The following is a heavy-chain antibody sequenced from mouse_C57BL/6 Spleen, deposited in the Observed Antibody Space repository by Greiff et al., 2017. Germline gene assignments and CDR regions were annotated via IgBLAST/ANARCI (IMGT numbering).Heavy chain of an antibody. V-gene: IGHV1-5*01. J-gene: IGHJ4*01. Sequence: EVQRVESGTVLARPGASVKMSCKTSGYTFTSYWMHWVKQRPGQGLEWIGAIYPGNSDTSYNQKFKGKAKLTAVTSASTAYMELSSLTNEDSAVYYCTREGNYDYEKDYAMDYWGQGTSVTVSS. CDR1: GYTFTSYW. CDR3: TREGNYDYEKDYAMDY. CDR2: IYPGNSDT. D-gene: IGHD2-4*01.